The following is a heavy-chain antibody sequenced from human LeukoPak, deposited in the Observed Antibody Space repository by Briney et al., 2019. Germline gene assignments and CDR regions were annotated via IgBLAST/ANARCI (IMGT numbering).Heavy chain of an antibody. J-gene: IGHJ4*02. CDR1: GGSISSSSYY. D-gene: IGHD7-27*01. CDR3: ASSAGVDY. Sequence: SETLSLTCTVSGGSISSSSYYWSWIRQPAGKGLEWIGRIYTSGSTNYNPSLKSRVTMSVDTSKNQFSLKLSSVTAADTAVYYCASSAGVDYWGQGTLVTVSS. V-gene: IGHV4-61*02. CDR2: IYTSGST.